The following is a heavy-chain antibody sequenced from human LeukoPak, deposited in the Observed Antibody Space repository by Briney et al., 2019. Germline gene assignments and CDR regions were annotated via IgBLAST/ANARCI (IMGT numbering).Heavy chain of an antibody. V-gene: IGHV5-51*01. CDR2: IYPGDSDT. CDR1: GYSFTSYW. CDR3: ARAYCSSTSCPDAFDI. J-gene: IGHJ3*02. D-gene: IGHD2-2*01. Sequence: GESLKISRKGSGYSFTSYWIGWVRQMPGKGLEWMGIIYPGDSDTRYSPSFQGQVTISADKSISTAYLQWSSLKASDTAMYYCARAYCSSTSCPDAFDIWGQGTMVTVSS.